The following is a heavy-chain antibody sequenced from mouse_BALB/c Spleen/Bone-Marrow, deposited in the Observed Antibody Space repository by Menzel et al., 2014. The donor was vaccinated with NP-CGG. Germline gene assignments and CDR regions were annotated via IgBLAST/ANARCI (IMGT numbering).Heavy chain of an antibody. J-gene: IGHJ4*01. D-gene: IGHD2-1*01. Sequence: VQRVESGPGLVAPSQGLSITCTVSGFSLSRYSVHWVRQPPGKGLEWLGMIWGGGSTDYNSALKSRLSISKDNSKSQVFLKMNSLQTDDTAMYYCARNPPYGNYEDYYAMDYWGQGTSVTVSS. CDR3: ARNPPYGNYEDYYAMDY. CDR2: IWGGGST. V-gene: IGHV2-6-4*01. CDR1: GFSLSRYS.